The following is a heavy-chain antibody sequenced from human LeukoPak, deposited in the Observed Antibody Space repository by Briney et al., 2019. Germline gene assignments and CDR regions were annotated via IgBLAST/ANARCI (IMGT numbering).Heavy chain of an antibody. J-gene: IGHJ4*02. D-gene: IGHD3-22*01. V-gene: IGHV1-69*04. CDR3: ARGYESGGYYLPDH. CDR2: IIPILGIA. Sequence: SVNAPSKASGGTFSSYAISWVRQAPGQRLEWMGRIIPILGIANYAQKFQGRVTITADKSTSTAYMELSSLRSEDTAVYYCARGYESGGYYLPDHWGQGTLVTVSS. CDR1: GGTFSSYA.